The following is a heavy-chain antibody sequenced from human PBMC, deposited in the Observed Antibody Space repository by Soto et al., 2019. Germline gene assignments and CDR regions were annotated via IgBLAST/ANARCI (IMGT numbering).Heavy chain of an antibody. Sequence: GGSLRLSCSASGFSFEAFPMHWVRQVSGKGLEWVSCISWNSVFVNYADSVEGRFTTSRDNAKASIHLQMNNLRPDDTAVYYCVKDNVGIYCSGGSCYFDSWGRGTLVTVS. CDR2: ISWNSVFV. D-gene: IGHD2-15*01. J-gene: IGHJ4*02. CDR3: VKDNVGIYCSGGSCYFDS. V-gene: IGHV3-9*01. CDR1: GFSFEAFP.